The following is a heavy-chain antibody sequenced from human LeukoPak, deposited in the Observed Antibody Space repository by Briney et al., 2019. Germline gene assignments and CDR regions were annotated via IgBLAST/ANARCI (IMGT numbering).Heavy chain of an antibody. CDR1: GGTFSSYA. Sequence: ASVKVSCKASGGTFSSYAISWVRQAPGQGLEWMGGIIPIFGTANYAQKFQGRVTITADESTSTAYMELSSLRSEDTAVYYCARDLGYSGSYTNDYWGQGTMVTVSS. D-gene: IGHD1-26*01. V-gene: IGHV1-69*13. CDR3: ARDLGYSGSYTNDY. CDR2: IIPIFGTA. J-gene: IGHJ3*01.